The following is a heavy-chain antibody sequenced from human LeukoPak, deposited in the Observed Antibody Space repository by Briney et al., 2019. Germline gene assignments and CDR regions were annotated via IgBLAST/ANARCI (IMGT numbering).Heavy chain of an antibody. J-gene: IGHJ4*02. Sequence: GGSLRLSCAASGFTFSSYWMSWIRQAPGKGLEWVANIKQDGSEKYYVDSVKGRFTISRDNAKNSLYLQMNSLRAEDTAVYYCARGTIAAAGYYYFDYWGQGTQVTVSS. D-gene: IGHD6-13*01. CDR1: GFTFSSYW. CDR2: IKQDGSEK. CDR3: ARGTIAAAGYYYFDY. V-gene: IGHV3-7*04.